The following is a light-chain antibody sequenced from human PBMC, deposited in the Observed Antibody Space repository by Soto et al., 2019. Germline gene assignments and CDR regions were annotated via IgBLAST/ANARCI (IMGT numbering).Light chain of an antibody. Sequence: VLARSPGRKSLSLVERATLSSRASQTVIRNLAWYQQKPGQTPRLLIFGASTRATGIPARFSGSGSGTEFTLTISSLQPEDFAVYYCQQYAVWPPQTFGQGTRLEIK. V-gene: IGKV3-15*01. CDR2: GAS. J-gene: IGKJ5*01. CDR3: QQYAVWPPQT. CDR1: QTVIRN.